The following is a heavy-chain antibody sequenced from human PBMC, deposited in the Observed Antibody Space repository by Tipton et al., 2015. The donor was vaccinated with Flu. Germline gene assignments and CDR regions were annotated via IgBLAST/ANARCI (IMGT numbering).Heavy chain of an antibody. CDR3: AREDGNFFDSSGYSDY. D-gene: IGHD3-22*01. Sequence: SLRLSCAASGFTFSTYWMGWVRQAPGKGLEWVANINQDGSEKHYVDSVKGRFTISRDNGKNSLFLQMNSLRAEDTAVYYCAREDGNFFDSSGYSDYWGQGTLVT. CDR1: GFTFSTYW. V-gene: IGHV3-7*01. J-gene: IGHJ4*02. CDR2: INQDGSEK.